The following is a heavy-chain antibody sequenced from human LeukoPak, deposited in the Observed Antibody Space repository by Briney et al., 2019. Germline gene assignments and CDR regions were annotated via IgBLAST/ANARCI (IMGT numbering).Heavy chain of an antibody. Sequence: SETLSLTCTVSGGSISSSNYYWGWIRQPPGKGLEWIGSMYYSGSTYYNPSLKSRVTISVDTSKNQFSLKLSSVIAADTAVYYCARHHWGSDGHWYFDLWGRGTLSLSPQ. CDR3: ARHHWGSDGHWYFDL. V-gene: IGHV4-39*01. CDR1: GGSISSSNYY. D-gene: IGHD3-16*01. J-gene: IGHJ2*01. CDR2: MYYSGST.